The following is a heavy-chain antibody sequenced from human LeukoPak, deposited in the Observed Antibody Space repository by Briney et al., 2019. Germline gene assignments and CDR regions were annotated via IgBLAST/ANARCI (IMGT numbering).Heavy chain of an antibody. CDR1: GGTFSSYG. J-gene: IGHJ4*02. D-gene: IGHD3-9*01. CDR2: IIPIFGTA. V-gene: IGHV1-69*05. CDR3: ARDPGGMTIDWLEGYYFRY. Sequence: SVKVSCKASGGTFSSYGLSWVRQAPGHGLEWMGRIIPIFGTANYAQKFQGRVTITTDESTNTAYLELSSLRSEDTAVYYCARDPGGMTIDWLEGYYFRYWGQGTLVTVSS.